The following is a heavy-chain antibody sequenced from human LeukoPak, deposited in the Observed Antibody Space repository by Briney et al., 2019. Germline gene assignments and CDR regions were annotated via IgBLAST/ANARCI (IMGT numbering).Heavy chain of an antibody. D-gene: IGHD2-15*01. CDR1: GGSIGSSTYY. Sequence: SETLSLTCTVSGGSIGSSTYYWGWIRQPPGKGLEWIGSIYYSGSTYYNPSLKSRVTISVDTSKNQFSLNLTSVTAADTAVYYCARSTPIKASFDPWGQGTLVTVSS. J-gene: IGHJ5*02. CDR2: IYYSGST. V-gene: IGHV4-39*01. CDR3: ARSTPIKASFDP.